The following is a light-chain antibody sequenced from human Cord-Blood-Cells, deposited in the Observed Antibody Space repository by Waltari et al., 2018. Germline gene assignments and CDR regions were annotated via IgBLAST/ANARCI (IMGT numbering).Light chain of an antibody. Sequence: QSALTQPASVSGSPGQSITISCTGTSSDVGSYNLVSWYQQHPGKAPKLMIYEGSKRPSSVSKRFSGSKSGNTASLTISGLQSEDEADYYCCSYAGSSTFVFGGGTKLTLL. CDR1: SSDVGSYNL. CDR2: EGS. CDR3: CSYAGSSTFV. V-gene: IGLV2-23*03. J-gene: IGLJ2*01.